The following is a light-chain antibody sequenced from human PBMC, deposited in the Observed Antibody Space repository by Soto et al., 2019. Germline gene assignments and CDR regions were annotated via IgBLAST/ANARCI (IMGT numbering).Light chain of an antibody. CDR2: GAS. Sequence: EIVLTQSPGTLSLSPGERATLSCRASQSVSNSYLAWYQQKPGQAPRLLIYGASSRATGIPDRFSGSGSGKDLTLTISRLEPEDFAVYYCQQYGSAPWTFGQGTKVEIK. CDR1: QSVSNSY. J-gene: IGKJ1*01. V-gene: IGKV3-20*01. CDR3: QQYGSAPWT.